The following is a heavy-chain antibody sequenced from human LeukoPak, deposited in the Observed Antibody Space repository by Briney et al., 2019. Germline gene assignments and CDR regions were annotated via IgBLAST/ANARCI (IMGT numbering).Heavy chain of an antibody. Sequence: PGGSLRLSCAASGFTFSGSAMHWARQASGKGLEWVGRISSKANNYATAYAASVKGRFTISRDDSKNTAYLQMNSLKTEDTAVYYCTRYSTVTTFFDFWGQGTLVTVSS. V-gene: IGHV3-73*01. CDR2: ISSKANNYAT. J-gene: IGHJ4*02. CDR1: GFTFSGSA. CDR3: TRYSTVTTFFDF. D-gene: IGHD4-17*01.